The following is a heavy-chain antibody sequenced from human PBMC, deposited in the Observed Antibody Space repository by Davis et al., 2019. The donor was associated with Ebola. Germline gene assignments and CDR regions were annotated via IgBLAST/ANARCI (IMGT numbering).Heavy chain of an antibody. J-gene: IGHJ6*04. CDR3: ARSGLSFGVVKYHYGMDV. CDR1: GFPFRSYA. CDR2: ISGSGGTT. Sequence: PGGSLRLSCAASGFPFRSYAMSWVRQAPGKGLEWVSAISGSGGTTYYAGSVKGRFTVSRDNSKKTMYLQMNSLRAEDTAVYYCARSGLSFGVVKYHYGMDVWGKGTTVTVSS. V-gene: IGHV3-23*01. D-gene: IGHD3-3*01.